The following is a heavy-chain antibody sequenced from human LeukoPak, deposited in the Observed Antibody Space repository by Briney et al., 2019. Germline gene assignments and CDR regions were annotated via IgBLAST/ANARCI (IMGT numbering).Heavy chain of an antibody. D-gene: IGHD6-19*01. V-gene: IGHV4-4*07. Sequence: PSETLSLTCTVSGGSISTYSWNWIRQPAGKGLEWIGHLSTSVSTNYNPSLKGRVTMSVDKSKNQFSLRMSSVTAADTAVYYCARAGGVADTYYYYYMDVWGKGTTVIVSS. CDR1: GGSISTYS. J-gene: IGHJ6*03. CDR3: ARAGGVADTYYYYYMDV. CDR2: LSTSVST.